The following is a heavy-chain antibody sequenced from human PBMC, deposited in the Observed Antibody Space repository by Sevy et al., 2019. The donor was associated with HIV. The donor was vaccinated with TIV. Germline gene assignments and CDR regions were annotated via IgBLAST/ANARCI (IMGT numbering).Heavy chain of an antibody. CDR3: ARGSTYDFWSGYLYYYYGMDV. V-gene: IGHV4-34*01. J-gene: IGHJ6*02. Sequence: SETLSLTCAVYGGSFSGYYWSWIRQPPGKGLEWIGEINHSGSTNYNPSLKSRVTISVDTSKNQFSLKLSSVTAADTAVYYCARGSTYDFWSGYLYYYYGMDVWGRGTTVTVSS. D-gene: IGHD3-3*01. CDR1: GGSFSGYY. CDR2: INHSGST.